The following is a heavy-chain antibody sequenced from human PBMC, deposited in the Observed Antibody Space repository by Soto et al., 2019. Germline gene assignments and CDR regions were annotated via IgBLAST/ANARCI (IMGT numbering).Heavy chain of an antibody. D-gene: IGHD5-18*01. J-gene: IGHJ6*02. CDR2: IYNGGRP. V-gene: IGHV3-53*02. CDR1: GFTVRTNF. Sequence: EMQLVETGGDLIQPGGSLRLSCAASGFTVRTNFMNWVRQAPGKGLEWVSIIYNGGRPDYADSVKGRFTVSRDNSKNTLYLQMNSLRVEDTGVYYCAREEGSAYNFGYGMDVWGQGTTLTVSS. CDR3: AREEGSAYNFGYGMDV.